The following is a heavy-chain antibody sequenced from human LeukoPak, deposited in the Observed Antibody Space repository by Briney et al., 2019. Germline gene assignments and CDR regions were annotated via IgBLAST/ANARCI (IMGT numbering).Heavy chain of an antibody. J-gene: IGHJ6*02. CDR2: MNPNSGNT. D-gene: IGHD6-19*01. CDR1: GYTFTSYD. Sequence: GASVKVSCKASGYTFTSYDINWVRQATGQGLEWMGWMNPNSGNTGYAQKFQGRVTMTRNTSISTAYMELSSLRSEDTAVYYCARTLAAVGGMSREYYYYGMDVWGQGTTVTVSS. V-gene: IGHV1-8*01. CDR3: ARTLAAVGGMSREYYYYGMDV.